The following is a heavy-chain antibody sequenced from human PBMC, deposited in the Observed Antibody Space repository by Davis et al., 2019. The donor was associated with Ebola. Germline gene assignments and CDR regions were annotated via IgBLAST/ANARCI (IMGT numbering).Heavy chain of an antibody. CDR3: ARSPGDCSGGSCSYYYYYGMDV. CDR1: GYTFTSYS. V-gene: IGHV1-18*01. Sequence: ASVKVSCKASGYTFTSYSISWVRQAPGQGLEWMGWISAYNGNTNYAQKFQGRVTMTRDTSTSTVYMELSSLRSEDTAVYYCARSPGDCSGGSCSYYYYYGMDVWGQGTTVTVSS. CDR2: ISAYNGNT. J-gene: IGHJ6*02. D-gene: IGHD2-15*01.